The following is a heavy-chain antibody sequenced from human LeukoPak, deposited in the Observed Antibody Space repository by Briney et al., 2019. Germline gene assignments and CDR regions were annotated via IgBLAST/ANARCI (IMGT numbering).Heavy chain of an antibody. Sequence: KTSETLSLTCTISGGSISTCYWSWIRQAPGKGLEWLGYVYLSGSTSYSPSLKSRVTISLDTSKNQFSLNLNSVTAADTAVYYCARSAFYYYYMDVWGKGTTVTVSS. CDR3: ARSAFYYYYMDV. CDR1: GGSISTCY. V-gene: IGHV4-4*09. J-gene: IGHJ6*03. CDR2: VYLSGST.